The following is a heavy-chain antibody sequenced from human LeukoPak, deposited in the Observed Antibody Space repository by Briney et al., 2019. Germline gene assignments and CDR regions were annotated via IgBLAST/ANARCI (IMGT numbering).Heavy chain of an antibody. V-gene: IGHV3-74*01. CDR3: ASGKRRRRDGYNSFDY. D-gene: IGHD5-24*01. J-gene: IGHJ4*02. CDR2: INSDGSST. CDR1: GFTFSSYW. Sequence: HPGGSLRLSCAASGFTFSSYWMHWVRQAPGKGLVWVSRINSDGSSTSYADSVKGRFTISRDNAKNTLYLQMNSLRAEDTAVYYCASGKRRRRDGYNSFDYWGQGTLVTVSS.